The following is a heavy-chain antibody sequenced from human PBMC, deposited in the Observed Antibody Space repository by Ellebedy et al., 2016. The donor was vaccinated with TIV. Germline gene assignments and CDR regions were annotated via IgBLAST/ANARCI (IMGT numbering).Heavy chain of an antibody. CDR1: GFTFSTYS. CDR2: ISYDGSKK. Sequence: GESLKISCAASGFTFSTYSMHWVRQAPGKGLEWVAVISYDGSKKYYADSVKGRFTISRDNSKNTLYLQMNSLRADDTAVYYCASYLKTGDYNFDYWGQGTLVTVSS. J-gene: IGHJ4*02. D-gene: IGHD4-17*01. V-gene: IGHV3-30*01. CDR3: ASYLKTGDYNFDY.